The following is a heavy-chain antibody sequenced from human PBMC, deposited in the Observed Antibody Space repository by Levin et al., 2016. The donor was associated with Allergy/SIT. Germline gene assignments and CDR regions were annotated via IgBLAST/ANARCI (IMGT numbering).Heavy chain of an antibody. CDR3: ARDKGDGGSSDY. CDR1: GFTFSSYG. D-gene: IGHD2-21*02. J-gene: IGHJ4*02. CDR2: IWYDGSNK. Sequence: GESLKISCAASGFTFSSYGMHWVRQAPGKGLEWVAVIWYDGSNKYYADSVKGRFTISRDNAKNTLYLEMNTLRAEDTAVYYCARDKGDGGSSDYWGQGTLVTVSS. V-gene: IGHV3-33*01.